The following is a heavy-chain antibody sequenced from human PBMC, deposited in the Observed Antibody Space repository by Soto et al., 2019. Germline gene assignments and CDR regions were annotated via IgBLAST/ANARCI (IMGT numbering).Heavy chain of an antibody. CDR1: GFTFSSYA. CDR3: ARGAPSYYFDY. J-gene: IGHJ4*02. Sequence: GGSLRLSCAASGFTFSSYAMHWVRQAPGKGLEWVAVISYDGSNKYYSDSVKGRFTISRDNSKNTLYLQMNSLRAEDTAVYCCARGAPSYYFDYWGQGTLVTVSS. D-gene: IGHD1-26*01. CDR2: ISYDGSNK. V-gene: IGHV3-30*04.